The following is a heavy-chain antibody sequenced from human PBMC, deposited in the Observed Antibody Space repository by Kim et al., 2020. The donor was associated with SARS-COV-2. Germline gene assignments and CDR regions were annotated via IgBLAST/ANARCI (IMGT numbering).Heavy chain of an antibody. D-gene: IGHD2-15*01. Sequence: SVKSRVPITRDNSKNTLNLQKNSLRAEDTAVYYCAKRLVVVAAYYYGMDVWGQGTTVTVSS. CDR3: AKRLVVVAAYYYGMDV. V-gene: IGHV3-23*01. J-gene: IGHJ6*02.